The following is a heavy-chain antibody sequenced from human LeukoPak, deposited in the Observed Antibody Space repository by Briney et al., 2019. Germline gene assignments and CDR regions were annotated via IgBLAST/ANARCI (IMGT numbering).Heavy chain of an antibody. J-gene: IGHJ5*02. CDR2: INHSGST. CDR1: GGSFSGYY. Sequence: SETLSLTCAVYGGSFSGYYWSWIRQPPGKGLEWIGEINHSGSTNYNPSLKSRVTISVDTSKNQFSLKLSSVTAADTAVYYCARDLPTLIPGFDPWGQGTLVTVSS. CDR3: ARDLPTLIPGFDP. V-gene: IGHV4-34*01.